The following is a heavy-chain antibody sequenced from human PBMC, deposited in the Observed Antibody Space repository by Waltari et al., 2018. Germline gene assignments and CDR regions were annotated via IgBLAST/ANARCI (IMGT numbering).Heavy chain of an antibody. CDR2: VNHNGNR. V-gene: IGHV4-34*02. D-gene: IGHD2-15*01. J-gene: IGHJ6*02. CDR3: VRLEDCSGPGGNCYSGDSFALDV. Sequence: QVQLQQWGAGQLQPSETLSPTCAVYGGSFRGYYWGWIRQPPGKGLEWIGEVNHNGNRNYNPSLRSRITMLVDTSRSQFSLKVNSVTAADTAVYYCVRLEDCSGPGGNCYSGDSFALDVWGQGTTVTVSS. CDR1: GGSFRGYY.